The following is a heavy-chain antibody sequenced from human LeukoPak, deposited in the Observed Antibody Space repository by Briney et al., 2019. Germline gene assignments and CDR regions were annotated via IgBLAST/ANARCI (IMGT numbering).Heavy chain of an antibody. CDR1: GFTFSTYW. Sequence: PGGSLRLSCAASGFTFSTYWMSWVRQAPGKGLEWVANIKPDGSEKYYVDSVKGRFTISRDNAKNSLSLQMNSLRAEDTAVYYCAREWVVAATDESYFDYWGQGTLVTVSS. D-gene: IGHD2-15*01. CDR3: AREWVVAATDESYFDY. J-gene: IGHJ4*02. V-gene: IGHV3-7*01. CDR2: IKPDGSEK.